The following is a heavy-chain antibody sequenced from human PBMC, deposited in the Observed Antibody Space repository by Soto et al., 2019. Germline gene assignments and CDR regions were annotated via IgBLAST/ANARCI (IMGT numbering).Heavy chain of an antibody. J-gene: IGHJ4*02. V-gene: IGHV4-4*07. CDR2: IYTSGST. D-gene: IGHD6-13*01. Sequence: PSETLSLTCTVSRGSNSTYYWSWIRQPAGKGLEWLGRIYTSGSTNYNPSLKSRLTMSVDTSKNQFTLKLSSQTAADPAVYYCARDFPYSTSSNAVFGYSGQG. CDR3: ARDFPYSTSSNAVFGY. CDR1: RGSNSTYY.